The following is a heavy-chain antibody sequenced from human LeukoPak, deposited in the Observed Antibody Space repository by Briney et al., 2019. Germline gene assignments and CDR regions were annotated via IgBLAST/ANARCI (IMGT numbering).Heavy chain of an antibody. CDR1: GFTFTNYY. CDR3: ARENWSHDY. Sequence: GGSLRLSCAASGFTFTNYYMTWVRQAPEKGLEWVANINKDGSKGSYVDSVRGRFTISRDNAKKSLYLQMDNLSAEDTATYYCARENWSHDYWGQGTRVTVSS. D-gene: IGHD1-1*01. V-gene: IGHV3-7*01. J-gene: IGHJ4*02. CDR2: INKDGSKG.